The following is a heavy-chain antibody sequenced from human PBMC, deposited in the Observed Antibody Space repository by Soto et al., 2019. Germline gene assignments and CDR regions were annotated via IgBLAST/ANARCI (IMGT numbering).Heavy chain of an antibody. CDR3: AREYCDSTRCFLPDY. V-gene: IGHV4-39*02. CDR2: IYYSGST. CDR1: GGSISSSSYY. D-gene: IGHD2-2*01. Sequence: PSETLSLTCTVSGGSISSSSYYWGWIRQPPGKGLEWIGSIYYSGSTYYNPSLKSRVTISVDTSKNQFSLKLSSVTAAGTAVYYCAREYCDSTRCFLPDYWGQGALVTVSS. J-gene: IGHJ4*02.